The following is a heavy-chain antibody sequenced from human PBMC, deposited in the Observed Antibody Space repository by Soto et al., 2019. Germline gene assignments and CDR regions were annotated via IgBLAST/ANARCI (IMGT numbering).Heavy chain of an antibody. CDR1: GAPVSSETHF. D-gene: IGHD1-26*01. V-gene: IGHV4-61*01. Sequence: SETLSLTCTVSGAPVSSETHFWTWIRQPPGKGLEWIGYMYHSGITNSNPALKSRVTLSVDRSRNQFSLSLNPVTAADTAVYYCAREDMSGTYYFDYWGPGTQVTVSS. CDR3: AREDMSGTYYFDY. J-gene: IGHJ4*02. CDR2: MYHSGIT.